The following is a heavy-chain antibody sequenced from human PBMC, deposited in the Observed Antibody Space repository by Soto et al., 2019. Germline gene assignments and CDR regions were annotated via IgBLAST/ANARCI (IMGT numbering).Heavy chain of an antibody. D-gene: IGHD5-12*01. CDR3: GKDLRPRPVTTCGS. CDR2: ISSDGNNK. CDR1: GFTFDSHG. V-gene: IGHV3-30*18. J-gene: IGHJ5*02. Sequence: QVQLVESGGGAVQPGRSLRLSCAASGFTFDSHGMHWVRQAPGKGLEWVAVISSDGNNKYYADSVKGRFTISRDNFNNILYLQMSSLRAEDAAVYYWGKDLRPRPVTTCGSWGQATGVTVPS.